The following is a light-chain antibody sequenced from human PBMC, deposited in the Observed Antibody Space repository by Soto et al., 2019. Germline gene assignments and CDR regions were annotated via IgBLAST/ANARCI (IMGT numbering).Light chain of an antibody. V-gene: IGKV3-11*01. J-gene: IGKJ1*01. Sequence: EIVLTQSPATLSSFPGDRVTLSCRASQAVNTRLDWYQHKPGQAPRLLIYLASNRAAGVPARFSGSGSGTDFTLTINNVEPEDFAVYYCHQRQSWPRTFWQGTTVDIK. CDR1: QAVNTR. CDR2: LAS. CDR3: HQRQSWPRT.